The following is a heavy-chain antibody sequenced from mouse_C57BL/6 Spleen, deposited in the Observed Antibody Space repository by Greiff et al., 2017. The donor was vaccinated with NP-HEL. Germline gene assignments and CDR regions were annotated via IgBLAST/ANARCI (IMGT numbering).Heavy chain of an antibody. CDR2: IYPGDGDT. D-gene: IGHD1-1*01. CDR3: ARDYYGSSPYYYAMDY. CDR1: GYAFSSSW. V-gene: IGHV1-82*01. Sequence: QVQLKESGPELVKPGASVKISCKASGYAFSSSWMNWVKQRPGKGLEWIGRIYPGDGDTNSNRKFNGTAPLNADKSSSTAYMQLSSLTSEDSAVYFCARDYYGSSPYYYAMDYWGQGTSVTVSS. J-gene: IGHJ4*01.